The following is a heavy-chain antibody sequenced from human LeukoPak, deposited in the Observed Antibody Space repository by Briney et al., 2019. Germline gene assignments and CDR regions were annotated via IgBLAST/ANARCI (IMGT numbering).Heavy chain of an antibody. D-gene: IGHD1-1*01. CDR2: INHSGST. CDR3: ARGQLERRRRFDP. J-gene: IGHJ5*02. V-gene: IGHV4-39*07. CDR1: GGSISSSTYY. Sequence: SETLSLTCTVSGGSISSSTYYWSWIRQPPGKGLEWIGEINHSGSTNYNPSLKSRVTISVDTSKNQFSLKLSSVTAADTAVYYCARGQLERRRRFDPWGQGTLVTVSS.